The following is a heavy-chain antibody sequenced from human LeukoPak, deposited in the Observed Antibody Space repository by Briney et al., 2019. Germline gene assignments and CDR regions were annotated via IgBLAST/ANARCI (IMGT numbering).Heavy chain of an antibody. J-gene: IGHJ4*02. CDR3: AKSFSGTYPGLDH. CDR2: IYYSGST. D-gene: IGHD3-10*01. V-gene: IGHV4-59*08. CDR1: GGSISNYY. Sequence: PSETLSLTCNVSGGSISNYYWSWIRQPPGKGLEWIGYIYYSGSTNYSPSFKSRVTISIDTSKNQFSLKLSSVTAADTAVYYCAKSFSGTYPGLDHWGQGTLVAVSS.